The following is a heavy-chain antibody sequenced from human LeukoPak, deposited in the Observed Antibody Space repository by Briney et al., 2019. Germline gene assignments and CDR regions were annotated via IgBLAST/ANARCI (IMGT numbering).Heavy chain of an antibody. CDR1: GYTFTSYG. D-gene: IGHD3-22*01. Sequence: ASVKVSCKASGYTFTSYGISWVRQAPGQGLEWMGWISAYNGNTNYAQKLQGSVTMTTDTSTSTAYMELRSLRSDDTAVYYCASLNYYDSSVDYWGQGTLVTVSS. V-gene: IGHV1-18*01. CDR3: ASLNYYDSSVDY. CDR2: ISAYNGNT. J-gene: IGHJ4*02.